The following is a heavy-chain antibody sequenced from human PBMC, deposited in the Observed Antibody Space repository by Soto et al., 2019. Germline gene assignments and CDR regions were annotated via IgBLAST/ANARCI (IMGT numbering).Heavy chain of an antibody. CDR2: IDWDDDK. V-gene: IGHV2-70*04. J-gene: IGHJ6*02. Sequence: PTLVNPTQTLPLPCTFSVFSLSTSGMRVSWIRQPPGKALEWLARIDWDDDKFYSTSLKTRLTISKDTSKNQVVLTMTNMDPVDTATYYCARMGPDSSGYSFYGMDVWGQGTTVTVSS. D-gene: IGHD3-22*01. CDR3: ARMGPDSSGYSFYGMDV. CDR1: VFSLSTSGMR.